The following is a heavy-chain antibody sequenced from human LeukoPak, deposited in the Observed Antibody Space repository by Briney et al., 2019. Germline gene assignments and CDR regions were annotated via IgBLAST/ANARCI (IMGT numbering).Heavy chain of an antibody. CDR3: ARGTAMVTWYYYYMDV. D-gene: IGHD5-18*01. CDR1: GFTVSSNY. CDR2: IYSGGST. Sequence: GGSLRLSCAASGFTVSSNYMSWVRQAPGKGLEWVSVIYSGGSTYYADSVKGRFTISRDNSKNTLYLQMNSLRAEDTAVYYCARGTAMVTWYYYYMDVWGKGTTVTVSS. J-gene: IGHJ6*03. V-gene: IGHV3-53*01.